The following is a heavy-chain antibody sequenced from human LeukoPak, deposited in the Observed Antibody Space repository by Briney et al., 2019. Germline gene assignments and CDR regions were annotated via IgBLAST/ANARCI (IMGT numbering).Heavy chain of an antibody. J-gene: IGHJ4*02. CDR2: IYYSGST. CDR3: ARVDTAMDSIGLDY. V-gene: IGHV4-59*01. CDR1: GGSISSYY. D-gene: IGHD5-18*01. Sequence: PSETLSLTCTVSGGSISSYYWSWIRQPPGKGLEWIGYIYYSGSTNYNPSLKSRVTISVDTSKNQFSLKLSSVTAADTAVYYCARVDTAMDSIGLDYWGQGTLVTVSS.